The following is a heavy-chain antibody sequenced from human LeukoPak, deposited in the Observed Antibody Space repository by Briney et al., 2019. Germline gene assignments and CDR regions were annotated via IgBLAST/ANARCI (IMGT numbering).Heavy chain of an antibody. Sequence: ASVKVSCKASGYTISNYAFTWVRQAPGQGLEWMGWISVFNGNTKYAQKLQGRVTMTTDTSTSTAYMELRSLTSDDTAVYYCARDRIGGTYYDYWGQGALVTVSS. CDR3: ARDRIGGTYYDY. CDR2: ISVFNGNT. J-gene: IGHJ4*02. V-gene: IGHV1-18*01. D-gene: IGHD1-26*01. CDR1: GYTISNYA.